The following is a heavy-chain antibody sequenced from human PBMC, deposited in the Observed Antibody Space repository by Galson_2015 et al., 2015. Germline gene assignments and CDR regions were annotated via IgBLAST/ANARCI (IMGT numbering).Heavy chain of an antibody. V-gene: IGHV4-39*01. CDR1: GGSISSTSYY. CDR2: IYYSGST. D-gene: IGHD3-22*01. J-gene: IGHJ4*02. CDR3: ARLSRYYYDSSAFYHGFDY. Sequence: TLSLTCTVSGGSISSTSYYWGWIRQPPGKGLEWIGSIYYSGSTDYNPSLKSRVTISVDTSKNQFSLKLSSVTAADTAVYYCARLSRYYYDSSAFYHGFDYWGQGALVTVSS.